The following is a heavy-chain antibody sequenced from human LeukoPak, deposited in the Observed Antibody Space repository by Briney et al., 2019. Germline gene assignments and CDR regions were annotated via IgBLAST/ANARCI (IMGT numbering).Heavy chain of an antibody. V-gene: IGHV1-2*02. CDR1: GYTFTGYY. CDR3: ARGYCSGGSCYRNNCFDP. Sequence: GASVKVSCKASGYTFTGYYLHWVRQAPGQGLEWMGWINPNSGGTNYAQNLQGRVTMTRDTSISTAYMELSRLRSDDTAVYYCARGYCSGGSCYRNNCFDPWGQGTLVPVSS. D-gene: IGHD2-15*01. J-gene: IGHJ5*02. CDR2: INPNSGGT.